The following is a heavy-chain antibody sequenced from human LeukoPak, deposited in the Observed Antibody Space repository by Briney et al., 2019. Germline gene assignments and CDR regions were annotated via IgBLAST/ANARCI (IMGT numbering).Heavy chain of an antibody. CDR2: ISGSGGNT. CDR3: AKDGVAVAGFYYMDV. Sequence: GGSLRLSCAASGFTFSNYAMTWVRQAPGKGLEWVSIISGSGGNTYYTDSVKGRFTISRDNSKNTLYVQMNSLRAEDTAVYYCAKDGVAVAGFYYMDVWGKGTTVTVSS. D-gene: IGHD6-19*01. V-gene: IGHV3-23*01. J-gene: IGHJ6*03. CDR1: GFTFSNYA.